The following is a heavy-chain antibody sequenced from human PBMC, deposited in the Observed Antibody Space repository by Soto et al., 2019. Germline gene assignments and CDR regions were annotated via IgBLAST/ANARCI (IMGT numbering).Heavy chain of an antibody. Sequence: AGTMSLKRDYSGNKFTGHGTLGVRHGPRKGLECVAVISPDGTDTDYPDTVTARFTSSGDNVKNTLYLQMNSLRAEDTAVYYWAKSYYYDSSGSYSPRGSYYYFGMDVWGQGATGTVSS. CDR3: AKSYYYDSSGSYSPRGSYYYFGMDV. CDR2: ISPDGTDT. CDR1: GNKFTGHG. J-gene: IGHJ6*02. D-gene: IGHD3-22*01. V-gene: IGHV3-30*18.